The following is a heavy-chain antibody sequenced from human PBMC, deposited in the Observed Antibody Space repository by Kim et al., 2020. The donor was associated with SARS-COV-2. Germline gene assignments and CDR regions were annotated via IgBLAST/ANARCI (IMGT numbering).Heavy chain of an antibody. D-gene: IGHD6-13*01. V-gene: IGHV4-59*13. CDR3: ARVRSSSWYRGTSAAFDI. Sequence: SETLSLTCTVSGGSISSYYWSWIRQPPGKGLEWIGYIYYSGSTNYNPSLKSRVTISVDTSKNQFSLKLSSVTAADTAVYYCARVRSSSWYRGTSAAFDIWGQGTMVTVSS. CDR2: IYYSGST. J-gene: IGHJ3*02. CDR1: GGSISSYY.